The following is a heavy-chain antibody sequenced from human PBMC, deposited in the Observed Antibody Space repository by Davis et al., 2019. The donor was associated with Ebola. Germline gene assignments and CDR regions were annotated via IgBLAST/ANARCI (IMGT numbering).Heavy chain of an antibody. D-gene: IGHD3-3*01. V-gene: IGHV1-18*01. CDR2: ISAYNGNT. CDR3: ARDCKVYDFWSGYLHGAFDI. Sequence: ASVKVSCKASGYTFTSYGISWVRQAPGQGLEWMGWISAYNGNTNYAQKLQGRVTMTTDTSTSTAYMELRSLRSDDTAVYYCARDCKVYDFWSGYLHGAFDIWGQGTMVTVSS. CDR1: GYTFTSYG. J-gene: IGHJ3*02.